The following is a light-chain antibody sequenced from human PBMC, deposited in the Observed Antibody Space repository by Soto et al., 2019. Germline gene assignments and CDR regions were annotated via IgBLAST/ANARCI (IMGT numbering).Light chain of an antibody. J-gene: IGKJ5*01. CDR1: QSVSSSY. CDR3: QQYDISPRN. CDR2: GAS. Sequence: EIVLTQSPGTLSLSPGERATLSCRASQSVSSSYLAWYQQKPGQPPRLLIYGASSRATGIPDRFSGSGSGTDFTLTVSRLEPEDFAVYYCQQYDISPRNFGQGTRLEIK. V-gene: IGKV3-20*01.